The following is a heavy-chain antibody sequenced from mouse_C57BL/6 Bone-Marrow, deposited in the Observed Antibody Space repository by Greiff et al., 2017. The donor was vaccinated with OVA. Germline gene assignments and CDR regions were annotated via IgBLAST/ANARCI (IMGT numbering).Heavy chain of an antibody. Sequence: DVKLVESGGGLVKPGGSLKLSCAASGFTFSSYAMSWVRQTPEKRLEWVATISDGGSYTYYPDNVKGRFTISRDNANNNLYLQMSHLKSEDTAMYYCAGITTVVATNFDVWGTGTTVTVSS. J-gene: IGHJ1*03. CDR3: AGITTVVATNFDV. D-gene: IGHD1-1*01. CDR1: GFTFSSYA. CDR2: ISDGGSYT. V-gene: IGHV5-4*03.